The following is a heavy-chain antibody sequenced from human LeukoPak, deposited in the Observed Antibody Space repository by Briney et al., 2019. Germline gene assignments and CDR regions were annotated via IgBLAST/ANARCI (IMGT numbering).Heavy chain of an antibody. V-gene: IGHV1-69*01. CDR2: IIPIFGTA. J-gene: IGHJ6*03. CDR1: GGTFSSYA. CDR3: ASGQLWLNYYYYYYMDV. D-gene: IGHD5-18*01. Sequence: SVKVSCKASGGTFSSYAISWVRQAPGQGLEWMGGIIPIFGTANYAQKFQGRVTITADESTSTAYMELSSLRSEDTAVYYCASGQLWLNYYYYYYMDVWGKGTTVTVSS.